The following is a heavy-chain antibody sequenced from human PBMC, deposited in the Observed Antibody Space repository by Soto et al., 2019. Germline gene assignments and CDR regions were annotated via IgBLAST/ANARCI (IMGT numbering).Heavy chain of an antibody. V-gene: IGHV3-74*01. Sequence: EVQLVESGGGLVQPGGSLRLSCAASGFTFSSYWMHWVRQAPGKGLVWVSRINSDGSSTSYADSVKGRFTISRDNAKNTLYLQMNSLRAEDTAVYYCARGLIGYCSSTSCYRGYYYYYYGMDVWGQGTTVTVSS. CDR3: ARGLIGYCSSTSCYRGYYYYYYGMDV. CDR1: GFTFSSYW. J-gene: IGHJ6*02. D-gene: IGHD2-2*02. CDR2: INSDGSST.